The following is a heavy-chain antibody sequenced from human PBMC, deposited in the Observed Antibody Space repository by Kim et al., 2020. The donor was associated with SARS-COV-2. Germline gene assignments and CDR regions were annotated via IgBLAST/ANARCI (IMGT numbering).Heavy chain of an antibody. CDR2: ISYDGSNK. CDR3: ARGPLGAMVRGGSDY. CDR1: GFTFSSYA. J-gene: IGHJ4*02. Sequence: GGSLRLSCAASGFTFSSYAMHWVRQAPGKGLEWVAVISYDGSNKYYADSVKGRFTISRDNSKNTLYLQMNSLRAEDTAVYYCARGPLGAMVRGGSDYWGQGTLVTVSS. V-gene: IGHV3-30*04. D-gene: IGHD3-10*01.